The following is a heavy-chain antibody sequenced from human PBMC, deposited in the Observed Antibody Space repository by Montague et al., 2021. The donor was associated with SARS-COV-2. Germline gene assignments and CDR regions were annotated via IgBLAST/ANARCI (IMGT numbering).Heavy chain of an antibody. Sequence: SETLSLTCTVSGGSISSFYWSWFWQPPGKGLEWIGYISDRGSTNYNPSLTSRVTMSVDTSKNQFSLKVNSVTAADTAVYYCARHYSATLPAVYWGQGTLVTVSS. D-gene: IGHD2/OR15-2a*01. CDR1: GGSISSFY. CDR2: ISDRGST. CDR3: ARHYSATLPAVY. V-gene: IGHV4-59*08. J-gene: IGHJ4*02.